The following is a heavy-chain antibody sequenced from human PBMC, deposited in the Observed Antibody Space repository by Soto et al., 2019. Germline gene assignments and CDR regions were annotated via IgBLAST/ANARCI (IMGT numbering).Heavy chain of an antibody. CDR3: ARTKDILTGYRFDY. CDR1: GGSISSGGYY. D-gene: IGHD3-9*01. CDR2: IYYSGST. V-gene: IGHV4-31*03. Sequence: PSETLSLTCTVSGGSISSGGYYWSWIRQHPGKGLEWIGYIYYSGSTYYNPSLKSRVTISVDTSKNQFSLKLSSVTAADTAVYYCARTKDILTGYRFDYWGQGTLVTVSS. J-gene: IGHJ4*02.